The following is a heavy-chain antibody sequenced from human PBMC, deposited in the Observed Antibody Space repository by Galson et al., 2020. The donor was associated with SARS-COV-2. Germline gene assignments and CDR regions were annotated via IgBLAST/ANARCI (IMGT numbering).Heavy chain of an antibody. CDR1: GYTFANYD. J-gene: IGHJ6*03. CDR2: MNPKSGNT. V-gene: IGHV1-8*03. CDR3: ARASKHYNFLTGYLNYYYYYMDV. D-gene: IGHD3-9*01. Sequence: ASVKVFCEASGYTFANYDVNWVRQATGQGLEWMGWMNPKSGNTGYAQRFQGRVTITRDTSINTAYLELSSLRSEDTAVYYCARASKHYNFLTGYLNYYYYYMDVWGTGTTVTISS.